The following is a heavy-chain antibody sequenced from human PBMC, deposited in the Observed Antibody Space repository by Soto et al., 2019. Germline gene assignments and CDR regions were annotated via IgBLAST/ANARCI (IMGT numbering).Heavy chain of an antibody. CDR3: LKEKYNNAWHVY. D-gene: IGHD6-19*01. Sequence: GGSLRLSCAASGLTFSNAWMSWVRQAPGKGLEWVGRIKSKTDGGTSYYVAPVKGRFTISRDDSKDTLYLQMNSLNTEDTAVYYCLKEKYNNAWHVYWGQATLVTVSS. CDR2: IKSKTDGGTS. V-gene: IGHV3-15*01. J-gene: IGHJ4*02. CDR1: GLTFSNAW.